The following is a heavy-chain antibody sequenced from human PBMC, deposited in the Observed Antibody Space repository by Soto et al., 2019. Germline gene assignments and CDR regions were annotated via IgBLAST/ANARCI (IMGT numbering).Heavy chain of an antibody. CDR3: AKAGLLQSRPTRSSGTAV. CDR2: ISYDGSNK. Sequence: GGPMSVSWAVAGLKCGGPARRLVSEDNGQGLEWVAVISYDGSNKDYADSGRGRVTISRDNSKNTLCLQMNSLRAEDTAVYYCAKAGLLQSRPTRSSGTAVCVHGTTVTVSS. D-gene: IGHD2-15*01. CDR1: GLKCGGPA. V-gene: IGHV3-30-3*02. J-gene: IGHJ6*02.